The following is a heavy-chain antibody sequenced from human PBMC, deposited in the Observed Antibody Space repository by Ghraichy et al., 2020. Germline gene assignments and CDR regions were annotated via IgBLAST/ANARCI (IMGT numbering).Heavy chain of an antibody. V-gene: IGHV4-34*01. CDR3: ARGNVLLWFGTEGHASAFDY. CDR1: GGSFSGYY. Sequence: SETLSLTCAVYGGSFSGYYWSWIRQPPGKGLEWIGEINHSGSTNYNPSLKSRVTISVDTSKNQFSLKLSSVTAADTAVYYCARGNVLLWFGTEGHASAFDYWGQGTLVTVSS. D-gene: IGHD3-10*01. CDR2: INHSGST. J-gene: IGHJ4*02.